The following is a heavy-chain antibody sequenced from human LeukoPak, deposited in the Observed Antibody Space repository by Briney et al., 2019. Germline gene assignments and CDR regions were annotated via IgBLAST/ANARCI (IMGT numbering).Heavy chain of an antibody. D-gene: IGHD5-12*01. CDR1: GFTFNNAW. CDR2: IKTKSEGGTT. J-gene: IGHJ3*01. CDR3: TAQYSGYVEAFDV. Sequence: GGSLRLSCAASGFTFNNAWMGWVRQGPGKGLEWVGRIKTKSEGGTTDYAAPVKGRFIISRDDSKNTLFLQMNSLKTEDTAVYYCTAQYSGYVEAFDVWGQGTRVTVSS. V-gene: IGHV3-15*01.